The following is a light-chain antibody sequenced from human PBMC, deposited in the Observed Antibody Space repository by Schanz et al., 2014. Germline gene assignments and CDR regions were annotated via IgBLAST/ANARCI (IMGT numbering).Light chain of an antibody. CDR3: QQRSNWPRT. CDR1: QNVKSTY. Sequence: EIVLTQSPGTLSLSPGERATLSCGASQNVKSTYLAWYQQKPGLAPRLLIFDTSTRATGIPARFSGSGSGTEFTLTISSLQSEDFAVYYCQQRSNWPRTFGPGTKVDIK. CDR2: DTS. V-gene: IGKV3D-20*02. J-gene: IGKJ3*01.